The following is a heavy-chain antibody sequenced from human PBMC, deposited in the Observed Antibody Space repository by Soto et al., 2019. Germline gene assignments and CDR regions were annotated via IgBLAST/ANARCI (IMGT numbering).Heavy chain of an antibody. J-gene: IGHJ6*02. Sequence: GESLKISCKGFGYSFSSYWISWVRQMPGKGLEWMGRLDPSDAYTNYSPSFQGHGTISTDKSISTAYLQWSSLRASDTAMYYFARRYCSSTSCTSNYYAMDVWGQGTTVTVSS. D-gene: IGHD2-2*01. CDR2: LDPSDAYT. V-gene: IGHV5-10-1*01. CDR3: ARRYCSSTSCTSNYYAMDV. CDR1: GYSFSSYW.